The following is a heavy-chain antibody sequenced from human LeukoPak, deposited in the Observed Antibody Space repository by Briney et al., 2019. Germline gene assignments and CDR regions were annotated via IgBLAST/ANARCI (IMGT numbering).Heavy chain of an antibody. CDR1: GSSISSYY. CDR3: ARLASVGARYYYYYMDV. D-gene: IGHD3-16*01. J-gene: IGHJ6*03. CDR2: IYYSGST. Sequence: SETLSLTCTVSGSSISSYYWSWIRQPPGKGLEWIGYIYYSGSTNYNPSLKSRVTISVDTSKNQFSLKLSSVTAADTAVYYCARLASVGARYYYYYMDVWGKGTTVTVSS. V-gene: IGHV4-59*01.